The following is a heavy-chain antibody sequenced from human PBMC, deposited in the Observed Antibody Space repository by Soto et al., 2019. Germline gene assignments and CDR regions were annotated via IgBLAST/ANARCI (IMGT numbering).Heavy chain of an antibody. V-gene: IGHV5-51*01. D-gene: IGHD3-10*01. CDR2: IFTRDSET. Sequence: GESLKISCKGPGHLFNNHWIGWVRQTPGKGLEWMGLIFTRDSETKTSPSFQGHVSLSVDNSINTVYLQWTSLKTTDTGIYFCARGYFDSGHGYDLWGQGTLVTVSS. CDR3: ARGYFDSGHGYDL. CDR1: GHLFNNHW. J-gene: IGHJ5*02.